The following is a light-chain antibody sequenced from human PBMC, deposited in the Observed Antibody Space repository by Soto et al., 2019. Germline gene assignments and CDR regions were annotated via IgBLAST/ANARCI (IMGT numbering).Light chain of an antibody. J-gene: IGKJ2*01. V-gene: IGKV1-5*03. Sequence: DIQMTQSPSTLSASVGDRVTITCRASQNIGPSLAWFQQKPGRAPKLLMYKASVLESGVPTRFSGSGSGTEFSLTISSLQADDFATYYCQQYNSYLVTFGQGTKLQIK. CDR2: KAS. CDR1: QNIGPS. CDR3: QQYNSYLVT.